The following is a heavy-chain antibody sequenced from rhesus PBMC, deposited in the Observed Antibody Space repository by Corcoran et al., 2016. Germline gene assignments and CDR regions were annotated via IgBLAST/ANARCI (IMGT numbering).Heavy chain of an antibody. Sequence: QVQLQESGPGLVKPSETLSLTCAVSGGSFSGYYWGWIRQPQGKGLGWIGYISGSSGSTDYNPSLKSRVTISTDTSKNQFSLKLSSVTAADTAVYYCAREGGYSSGWYNRFDVWGPGVLVTVSS. D-gene: IGHD6-31*01. CDR3: AREGGYSSGWYNRFDV. V-gene: IGHV4-165*01. J-gene: IGHJ5-1*01. CDR1: GGSFSGYY. CDR2: ISGSSGST.